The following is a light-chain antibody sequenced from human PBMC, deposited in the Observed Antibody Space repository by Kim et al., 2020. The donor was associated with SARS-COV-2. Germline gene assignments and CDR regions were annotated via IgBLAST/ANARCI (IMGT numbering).Light chain of an antibody. CDR3: QQGVT. CDR2: DAS. CDR1: QSVSSY. Sequence: ATLSLSPGERATLSCRASQSVSSYLAWYQQKPGQAPRLLIYDASNRATGIPARFSGSGSGTDFTLTISSLEPEDFAVYYCQQGVTFGQGTKVDIK. J-gene: IGKJ1*01. V-gene: IGKV3-11*01.